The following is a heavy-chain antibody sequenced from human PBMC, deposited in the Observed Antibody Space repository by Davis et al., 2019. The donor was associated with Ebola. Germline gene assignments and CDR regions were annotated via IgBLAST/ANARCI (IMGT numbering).Heavy chain of an antibody. V-gene: IGHV3-33*01. J-gene: IGHJ4*02. CDR3: ARDAGEWELLLGGEY. CDR1: GFNFRSYG. Sequence: GESLKISCAASGFNFRSYGMHWVRQAPDKGLEWVAVIWYDGSRKYYGDSVKGRFTISRDNSKNTLYLQMNSLRAEDTAVYYCARDAGEWELLLGGEYWGQGTLVTVSS. D-gene: IGHD1-26*01. CDR2: IWYDGSRK.